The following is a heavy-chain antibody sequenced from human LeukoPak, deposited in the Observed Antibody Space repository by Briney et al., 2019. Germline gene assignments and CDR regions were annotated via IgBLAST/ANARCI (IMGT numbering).Heavy chain of an antibody. D-gene: IGHD3-10*01. V-gene: IGHV4-30-4*01. Sequence: SETLSLTCTVSGGSISRGDYYWSWIRQPPGKGLEWIGYIYYSGSTYYDPSLKSRVTISVDTSKNQFSLRLTSMTAADTAVYYCASYYGSGSSFDFWGQGTLVTVPS. CDR3: ASYYGSGSSFDF. J-gene: IGHJ4*02. CDR1: GGSISRGDYY. CDR2: IYYSGST.